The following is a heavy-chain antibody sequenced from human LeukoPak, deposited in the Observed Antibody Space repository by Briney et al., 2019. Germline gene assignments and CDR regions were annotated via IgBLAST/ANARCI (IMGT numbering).Heavy chain of an antibody. D-gene: IGHD3-22*01. CDR2: IIPIFGTA. CDR3: ARVSTFYDSSVYFDY. CDR1: GGTFSSYA. J-gene: IGHJ4*02. Sequence: SVKVSCKASGGTFSSYAISWVRQAPGQGLEWMGGIIPIFGTANYAQKFQGRVTITADESTSTAYMELRSLRSDDTAVYYCARVSTFYDSSVYFDYWGQGTLVTVSS. V-gene: IGHV1-69*13.